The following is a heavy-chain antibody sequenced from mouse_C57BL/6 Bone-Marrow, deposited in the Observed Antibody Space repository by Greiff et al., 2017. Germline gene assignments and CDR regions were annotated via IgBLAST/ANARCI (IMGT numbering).Heavy chain of an antibody. Sequence: QVQLQQSGAELVRPGTSVKVSCKASGYAFTNYLIEWVKQRPGQGLEWIGEINPGSGGTNYNEKFKGKETLTADKSSSTAYMQLSSLTSEVSAFYFCASCYSNDWGFAYWGQGTLVTVSA. V-gene: IGHV1-54*01. J-gene: IGHJ3*01. CDR1: GYAFTNYL. D-gene: IGHD2-12*01. CDR2: INPGSGGT. CDR3: ASCYSNDWGFAY.